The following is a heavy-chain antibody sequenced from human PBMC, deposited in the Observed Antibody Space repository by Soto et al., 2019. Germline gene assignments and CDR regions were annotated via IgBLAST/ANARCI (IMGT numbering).Heavy chain of an antibody. CDR2: LNGDGSSS. J-gene: IGHJ4*02. Sequence: GGSLRLSCAASGFTFSSFWLHWVRQTPGKGLVWISRLNGDGSSSSYAGSVTGRFTISRDTATNTLYLQMNSLRPEDTALYYCTRGASGYGNFDYWGLGTLVTSPQ. CDR1: GFTFSSFW. CDR3: TRGASGYGNFDY. V-gene: IGHV3-74*01. D-gene: IGHD5-12*01.